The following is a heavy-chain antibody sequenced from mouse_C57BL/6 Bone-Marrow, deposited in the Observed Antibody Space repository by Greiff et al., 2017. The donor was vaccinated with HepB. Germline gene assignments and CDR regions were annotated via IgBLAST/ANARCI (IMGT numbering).Heavy chain of an antibody. J-gene: IGHJ4*01. CDR3: ARKSITTVVEDYYAMDY. D-gene: IGHD1-1*01. CDR2: IYPISGNT. V-gene: IGHV1-81*01. Sequence: QVQLQQSGAELARPGASVKLSCKASGYTFTSYGISWVKQRTGQGLEWIGEIYPISGNTYYNEKFKGKATLTADKSSSTAYMELRSLTSEDSAVYFCARKSITTVVEDYYAMDYWGQGTSVTVSS. CDR1: GYTFTSYG.